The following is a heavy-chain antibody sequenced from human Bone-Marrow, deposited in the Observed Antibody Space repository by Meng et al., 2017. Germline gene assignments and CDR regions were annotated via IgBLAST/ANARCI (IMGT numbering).Heavy chain of an antibody. J-gene: IGHJ4*02. D-gene: IGHD3-10*01. CDR1: GFYFGNAW. CDR2: VGDSDHTT. Sequence: GESLKISCAASGFYFGNAWMSWVRQAPGKGLEWVSVVGDSDHTTYYADFVKGRFTISRDNTKNTLYLQMNSLRAEDTAIYYCAKDRRRDPDYYGSGNPDYWGQGTLVTVSS. CDR3: AKDRRRDPDYYGSGNPDY. V-gene: IGHV3-23*01.